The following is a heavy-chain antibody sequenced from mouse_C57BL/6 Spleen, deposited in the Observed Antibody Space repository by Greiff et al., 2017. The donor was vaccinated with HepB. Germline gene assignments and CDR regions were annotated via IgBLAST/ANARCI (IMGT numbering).Heavy chain of an antibody. Sequence: EVMLVESGGGLVKPGGSLKLSCAASGFTFSSYAMSWVRQTPEKRLEWVATISDGGSYTYYPDNVKGRFTISRDNAKNNLYLQMSHLKSEDTAMYYCARDGYGSRWSYAMCYWAQGTSVTVSS. V-gene: IGHV5-4*01. CDR3: ARDGYGSRWSYAMCY. J-gene: IGHJ4*01. CDR2: ISDGGSYT. D-gene: IGHD1-1*01. CDR1: GFTFSSYA.